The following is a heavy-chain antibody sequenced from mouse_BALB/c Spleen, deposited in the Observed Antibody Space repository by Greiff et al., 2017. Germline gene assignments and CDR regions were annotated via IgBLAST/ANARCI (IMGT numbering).Heavy chain of an antibody. J-gene: IGHJ2*01. Sequence: QVQLQQSGPELVKPGASVKMSCKASGYTFTSYYIHWVKQRPGQGLEWIGWIYPGDGSTKYNEKFKGKTTLTADKSSSTAYMLLSSLTSEDSAIYFCARLTTVYFDYWGQGTTLTVSS. V-gene: IGHV1S56*01. D-gene: IGHD1-1*01. CDR2: IYPGDGST. CDR3: ARLTTVYFDY. CDR1: GYTFTSYY.